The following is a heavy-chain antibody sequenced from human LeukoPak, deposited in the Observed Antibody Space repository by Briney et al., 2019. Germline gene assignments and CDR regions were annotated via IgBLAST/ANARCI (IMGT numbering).Heavy chain of an antibody. Sequence: GASVKVSCKASGGSFNRNAVSWVRQAPGQGLEWMGGIIPMFPTPNYAQKFQDRVTITADESTTTVYMELSSLRSEDPAVYYCARVSYYYGSGSYNNWFDPWGQGTLATVSS. J-gene: IGHJ5*02. D-gene: IGHD3-10*01. CDR3: ARVSYYYGSGSYNNWFDP. V-gene: IGHV1-69*13. CDR1: GGSFNRNA. CDR2: IIPMFPTP.